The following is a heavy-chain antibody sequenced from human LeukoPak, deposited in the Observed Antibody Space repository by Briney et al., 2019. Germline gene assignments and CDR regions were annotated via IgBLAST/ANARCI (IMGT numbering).Heavy chain of an antibody. J-gene: IGHJ4*02. CDR2: ISAYNGNT. Sequence: ASVKVSCKASGYTFTSYGISWVRQAPGQGLEWMGWISAYNGNTDYAQKLQGRVTMTTDTSTSTAYMELRSLRSDDTAVYYCARSSSVTIPGYYFDYWGQGTLVTVSS. V-gene: IGHV1-18*01. CDR1: GYTFTSYG. CDR3: ARSSSVTIPGYYFDY. D-gene: IGHD2-21*01.